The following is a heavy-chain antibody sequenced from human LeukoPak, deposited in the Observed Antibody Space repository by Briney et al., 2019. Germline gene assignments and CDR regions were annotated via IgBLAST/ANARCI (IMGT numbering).Heavy chain of an antibody. V-gene: IGHV3-74*01. Sequence: GGSLRLSCAASGFTFSNYWMHWVRQVPGKGPVWVSYINSDGSRTSYADSVKGRFTISRDNAKNTLYLQMNSLRVEDTAVYYCARDLREWGQGTLVTVSS. D-gene: IGHD1-26*01. CDR3: ARDLRE. J-gene: IGHJ4*02. CDR2: INSDGSRT. CDR1: GFTFSNYW.